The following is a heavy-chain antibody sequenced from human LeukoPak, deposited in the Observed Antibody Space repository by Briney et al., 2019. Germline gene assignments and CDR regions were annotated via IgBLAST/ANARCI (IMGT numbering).Heavy chain of an antibody. D-gene: IGHD6-19*01. CDR2: ISGGGGTT. J-gene: IGHJ4*02. CDR3: AKRNTVKYNSGQFDS. CDR1: GFTFSSYA. Sequence: GGSLRLSCAASGFTFSSYAMSWVRQAPGKGLEWVSGISGGGGTTYSADSVKGRFTISRDNSKNTLFLQMNSLRAEDTAVYYCAKRNTVKYNSGQFDSWGQGTLVTVSS. V-gene: IGHV3-23*01.